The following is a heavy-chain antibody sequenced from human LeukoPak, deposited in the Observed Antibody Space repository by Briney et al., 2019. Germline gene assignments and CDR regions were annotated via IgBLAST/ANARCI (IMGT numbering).Heavy chain of an antibody. CDR3: ARGGSWYLHNNWFDP. CDR1: GGSFSGYY. CDR2: INHSGST. Sequence: KPSETLSLTCAVYGGSFSGYYWSWIRQPPGKGLEWIGEINHSGSTNYNPSLKSRVTLSVDTSKNQFSLKLSSVTAADTAVFYCARGGSWYLHNNWFDPWGQGTLVTVSS. J-gene: IGHJ5*02. D-gene: IGHD2-15*01. V-gene: IGHV4-34*01.